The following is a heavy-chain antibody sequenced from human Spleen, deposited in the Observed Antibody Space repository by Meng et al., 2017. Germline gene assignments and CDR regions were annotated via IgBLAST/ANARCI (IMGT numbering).Heavy chain of an antibody. CDR3: TVYITGHI. J-gene: IGHJ3*02. D-gene: IGHD6-19*01. V-gene: IGHV3-73*01. Sequence: GESLKISCAASGFIFSGSDIHWVRQASGKGLEWVGRIVTKTKNYATAYAAAVRGRFTISRDDSLTTAYLQMNSLRSGDTALCYCTVYITGHIWGQGTMVTVSS. CDR1: GFIFSGSD. CDR2: IVTKTKNYAT.